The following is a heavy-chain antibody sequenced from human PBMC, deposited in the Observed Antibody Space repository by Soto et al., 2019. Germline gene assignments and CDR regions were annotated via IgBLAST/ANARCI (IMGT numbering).Heavy chain of an antibody. CDR3: ARDIAAAGTWFDP. CDR1: GFTFSSYS. J-gene: IGHJ5*02. CDR2: ISSSSITI. Sequence: PGGSLRLSCEASGFTFSSYSMNWVRQAPGKGLEWVSYISSSSITIYYADSVKGRFTISRDNAKNSLYLQMNGLRAEDTALYYCARDIAAAGTWFDPWGQGTLVTVSS. D-gene: IGHD6-13*01. V-gene: IGHV3-48*01.